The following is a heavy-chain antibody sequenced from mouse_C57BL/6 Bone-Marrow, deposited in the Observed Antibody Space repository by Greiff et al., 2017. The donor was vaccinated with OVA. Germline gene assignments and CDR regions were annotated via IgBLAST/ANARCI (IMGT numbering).Heavy chain of an antibody. CDR3: ASYYGSSNRYFDY. CDR1: GIDFSRYW. J-gene: IGHJ2*01. CDR2: INPDSSTI. V-gene: IGHV4-1*01. D-gene: IGHD1-1*01. Sequence: EVKLMESGGGLVQPGGSLKLSCAASGIDFSRYWMSWVRRAPGKGLEWIGEINPDSSTINYAPSLKDKFIISRDNAKNTLYLQMSKVRSEDTALYYCASYYGSSNRYFDYWGQGTTLTVSS.